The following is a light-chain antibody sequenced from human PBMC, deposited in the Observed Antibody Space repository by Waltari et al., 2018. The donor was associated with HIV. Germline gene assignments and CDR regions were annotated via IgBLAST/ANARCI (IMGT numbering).Light chain of an antibody. CDR3: QQSHRTPLT. Sequence: DNQMTQSPSSVSADVGDRVIITCRASHDIKKNVNWYQQNPGRSPRLLIYSASGLQSGVPSTFSGSGSGLEFNLTIAALEAEDSALFYCQQSHRTPLTFGGGTRLEIK. CDR2: SAS. V-gene: IGKV1-39*01. CDR1: HDIKKN. J-gene: IGKJ5*01.